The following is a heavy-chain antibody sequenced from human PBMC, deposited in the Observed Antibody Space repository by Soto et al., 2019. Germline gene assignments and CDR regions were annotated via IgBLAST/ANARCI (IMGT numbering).Heavy chain of an antibody. D-gene: IGHD2-2*01. CDR3: ARGRMTLAIGYCSSTSCAGRHYYYYYGMDV. Sequence: SETLSLTCTVSGGSVSGGSYYWSWIRQPPGKGLEWIGEINHSGSTNYNPSLKSRVTISVDTSKNQFSLKLSSVTAADTAVYYCARGRMTLAIGYCSSTSCAGRHYYYYYGMDVWGQGTTVTVSS. CDR1: GGSVSGGSYY. V-gene: IGHV4-39*07. CDR2: INHSGST. J-gene: IGHJ6*02.